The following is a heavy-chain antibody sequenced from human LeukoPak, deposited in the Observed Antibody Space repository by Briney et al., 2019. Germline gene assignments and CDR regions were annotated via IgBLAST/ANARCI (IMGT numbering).Heavy chain of an antibody. J-gene: IGHJ4*02. CDR1: GFTFSSSA. CDR2: ISGSGDIT. CDR3: AKAGHYGSGSYYSDY. V-gene: IGHV3-23*01. D-gene: IGHD3-10*01. Sequence: GGSLRLSCAASGFTFSSSAMSWVRQAPGKGLEWVSDISGSGDITYYADSVKGRFTVSRDNSKNTLYLQMSSLRAGDTAVYYCAKAGHYGSGSYYSDYWGRGTLVTVSP.